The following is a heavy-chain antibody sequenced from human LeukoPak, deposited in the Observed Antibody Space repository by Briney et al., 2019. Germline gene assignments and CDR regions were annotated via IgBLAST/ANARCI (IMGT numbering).Heavy chain of an antibody. J-gene: IGHJ5*02. Sequence: ASVKVSCKASGYTFTSYDINWVRQATGQGLEWMGWMNPNSGNTGYAQKFQGRVTMTRDTSISTAYMELSRLRSDDTAVYYCARATSGTTYNWFDPWGQGTLVTVSS. D-gene: IGHD1-1*01. CDR1: GYTFTSYD. V-gene: IGHV1-8*01. CDR3: ARATSGTTYNWFDP. CDR2: MNPNSGNT.